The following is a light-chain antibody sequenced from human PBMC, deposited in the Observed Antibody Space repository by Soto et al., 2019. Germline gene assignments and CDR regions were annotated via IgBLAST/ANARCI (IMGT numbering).Light chain of an antibody. CDR1: QSVSLS. J-gene: IGKJ1*01. Sequence: TALTQSPATLSASLGDTATLSCRASQSVSLSLAWFQMRPGQPPRLLIFGASNRATDIPDRFSGSGSGTDFTLTISSLQSEDFAVDFCQKYHNWPSWTFGQGTKVDIK. V-gene: IGKV3-15*01. CDR2: GAS. CDR3: QKYHNWPSWT.